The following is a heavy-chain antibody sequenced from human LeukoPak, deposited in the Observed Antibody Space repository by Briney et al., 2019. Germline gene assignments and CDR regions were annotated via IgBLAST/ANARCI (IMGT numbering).Heavy chain of an antibody. CDR3: ARNKYYYDSSGYYYYYYMDV. CDR2: IYYSGST. J-gene: IGHJ6*03. D-gene: IGHD3-22*01. Sequence: SETLSLTCSVAAGSISSYYWSWIRQPPGKGLEWIGYIYYSGSTNYNPSLKSRVTISVDTSKNQFSLKLSSVTAADTAVYYCARNKYYYDSSGYYYYYYMDVWGKGTTVTVSS. V-gene: IGHV4-59*01. CDR1: AGSISSYY.